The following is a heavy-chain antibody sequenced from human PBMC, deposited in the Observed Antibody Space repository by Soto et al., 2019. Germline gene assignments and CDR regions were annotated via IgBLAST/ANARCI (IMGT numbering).Heavy chain of an antibody. CDR3: ASEDCSGGSCYSDY. V-gene: IGHV3-33*01. CDR1: GFTFSSYG. Sequence: QVQLVESGGGVVQPGRSLRLSCAASGFTFSSYGMHWVRQAPGKGLEWVAVIWYDGSNKYYADSVKGRFTISRDNSKNTLYLQMNSLRAEDTAVYYCASEDCSGGSCYSDYWGPGTLVTVSS. CDR2: IWYDGSNK. J-gene: IGHJ4*02. D-gene: IGHD2-15*01.